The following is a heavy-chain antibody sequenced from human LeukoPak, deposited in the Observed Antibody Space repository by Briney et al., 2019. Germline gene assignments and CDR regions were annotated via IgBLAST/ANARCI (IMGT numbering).Heavy chain of an antibody. Sequence: GGSLRLSCAASGFTFSSYGMHWVRQAPGKGLEWLAFIRHDGSNEYFADSVKGRFTISRDNSKNTLYLQMNSLRSEDTAVYYCAKDVVPLAYHYHMDVWGKGTTVTFSS. CDR3: AKDVVPLAYHYHMDV. CDR2: IRHDGSNE. CDR1: GFTFSSYG. V-gene: IGHV3-30*02. J-gene: IGHJ6*03. D-gene: IGHD3-16*01.